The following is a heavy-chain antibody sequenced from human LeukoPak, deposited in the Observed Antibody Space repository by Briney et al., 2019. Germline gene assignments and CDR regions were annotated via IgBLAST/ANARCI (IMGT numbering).Heavy chain of an antibody. Sequence: PSETLSLTCTVSGGSISGYYWTWIRQLPGKGLEWIGYIYNSGITNYNPSLKSRVTVSVDTSKNQFSLRLTSVTAADTAVYYCARSRLRDDYDYWGQGTLVTVSS. J-gene: IGHJ4*02. D-gene: IGHD3-16*01. CDR1: GGSISGYY. CDR2: IYNSGIT. CDR3: ARSRLRDDYDY. V-gene: IGHV4-59*08.